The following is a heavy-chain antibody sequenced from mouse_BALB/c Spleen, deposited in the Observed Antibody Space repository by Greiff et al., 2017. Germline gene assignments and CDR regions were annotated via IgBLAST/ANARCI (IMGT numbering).Heavy chain of an antibody. CDR3: ARGSSYAMDY. CDR1: GFTFSSFG. D-gene: IGHD1-1*01. CDR2: ISSGSSTI. V-gene: IGHV5-17*02. J-gene: IGHJ4*01. Sequence: EVMLVESGGGLVQPGGSRKLSCAASGFTFSSFGMHWVRQAPEKGLEWVAYISSGSSTIYYADTVKGRFTISRDNPKNTLFLQMTSLRSEDTAMYYCARGSSYAMDYWGQGTSVTVSS.